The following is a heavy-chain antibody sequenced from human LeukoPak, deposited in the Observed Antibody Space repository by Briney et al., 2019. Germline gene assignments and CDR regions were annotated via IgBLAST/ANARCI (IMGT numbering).Heavy chain of an antibody. D-gene: IGHD1-1*01. CDR1: GFTFSSYS. Sequence: PGGSLRLSCAASGFTFSSYSMNWVRQAPGKGLEWVSSISSSSSYIYYADSVKGRFTISRDNAKNSLYLQMNSLRAEDTAVYYCARDKRSWNDDPLYYSDYWGQGTLVTVSS. CDR2: ISSSSSYI. V-gene: IGHV3-21*01. J-gene: IGHJ4*02. CDR3: ARDKRSWNDDPLYYSDY.